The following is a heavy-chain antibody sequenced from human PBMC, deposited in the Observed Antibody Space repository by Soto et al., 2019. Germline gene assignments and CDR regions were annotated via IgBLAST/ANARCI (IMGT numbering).Heavy chain of an antibody. Sequence: SETLSLTCAVYGGSFSGYYWSWIRQPPGKGLEWIGYIYYSGSTNYNPSLKSRVTIAVDTSKNQFALKLCSVTAADTAVYYCARLLKDIWGTYRYRGAFDIWGDGSRVTV. CDR2: IYYSGST. CDR1: GGSFSGYY. D-gene: IGHD3-16*02. CDR3: ARLLKDIWGTYRYRGAFDI. V-gene: IGHV4-59*08. J-gene: IGHJ3*02.